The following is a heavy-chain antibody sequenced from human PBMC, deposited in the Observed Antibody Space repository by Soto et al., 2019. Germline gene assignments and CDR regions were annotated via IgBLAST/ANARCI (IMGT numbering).Heavy chain of an antibody. Sequence: ASVKVSCKASGYTFTSYGISWVRQAPGQGLEWMGWISAYNGNTNYAQKLQGRVTMTTDTSTSTAYMELRSLRSDDTAVYYCARGPDCTNGVCYRRGHYYCMDVWGQGTTVTVSS. J-gene: IGHJ6*02. CDR2: ISAYNGNT. CDR1: GYTFTSYG. CDR3: ARGPDCTNGVCYRRGHYYCMDV. D-gene: IGHD2-8*01. V-gene: IGHV1-18*04.